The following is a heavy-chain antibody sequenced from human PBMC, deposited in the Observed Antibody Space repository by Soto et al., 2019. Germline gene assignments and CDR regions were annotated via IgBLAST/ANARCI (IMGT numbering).Heavy chain of an antibody. Sequence: QVQLQETGPGLVKPSETLSLTCTVSGGSITNHYWSWIRQSAGKELEWIGRAYSTGSTNYKPSLRSRVTMSLDTSKMQFSLQLTSVTAAGTALYYCARESYSGGVWSFDLWGRGTLVTVSS. CDR1: GGSITNHY. J-gene: IGHJ2*01. D-gene: IGHD6-19*01. CDR2: AYSTGST. CDR3: ARESYSGGVWSFDL. V-gene: IGHV4-4*07.